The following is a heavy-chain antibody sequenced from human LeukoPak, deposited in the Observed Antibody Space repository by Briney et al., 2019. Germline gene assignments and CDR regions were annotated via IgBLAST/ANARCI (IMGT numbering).Heavy chain of an antibody. CDR2: IWYDGSNK. J-gene: IGHJ4*02. V-gene: IGHV3-33*06. D-gene: IGHD2-21*02. CDR1: GFTFSSYG. CDR3: AKDAEYCGGDCYSGAGH. Sequence: PGGSLRLSCAASGFTFSSYGMHWVRQAPDKGREWVAVIWYDGSNKYYADSVKGRFPISRDHSKNTLYLQMNRLRAEDTSVYYCAKDAEYCGGDCYSGAGHWGQGTLVTVSS.